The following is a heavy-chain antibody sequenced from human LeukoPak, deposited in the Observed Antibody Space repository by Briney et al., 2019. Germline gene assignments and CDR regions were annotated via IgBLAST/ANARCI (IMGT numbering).Heavy chain of an antibody. CDR3: ARDRRVYYDFWSGNFDY. J-gene: IGHJ4*02. V-gene: IGHV4-59*12. CDR1: GGSISSYY. Sequence: PSETLSLTCTVSGGSISSYYWSWIRQPPEKGLEWIGYIYYRGSTNYNPSLKSRVTISADTSKNQFSLKLSSVTAADTAVYYCARDRRVYYDFWSGNFDYWGQGTLVTVSS. D-gene: IGHD3-3*01. CDR2: IYYRGST.